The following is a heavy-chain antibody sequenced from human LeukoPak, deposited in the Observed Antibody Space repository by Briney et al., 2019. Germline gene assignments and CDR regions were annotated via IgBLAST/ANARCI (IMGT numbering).Heavy chain of an antibody. Sequence: GGSLRLSCAASGFTVSSNYINWVRQAPGKGLEWVANIKEDGSEIYYLGSVKGRFTISRDNARNSLYLQMNSLRVEDTAVYYCARGVYYFDYWGQGILVSVSS. V-gene: IGHV3-7*01. D-gene: IGHD6-6*01. CDR2: IKEDGSEI. CDR1: GFTVSSNY. CDR3: ARGVYYFDY. J-gene: IGHJ4*02.